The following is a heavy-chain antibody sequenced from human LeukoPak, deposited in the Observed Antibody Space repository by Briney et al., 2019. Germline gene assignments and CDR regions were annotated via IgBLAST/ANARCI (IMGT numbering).Heavy chain of an antibody. J-gene: IGHJ4*02. V-gene: IGHV4-34*01. CDR1: GGSFSGYF. CDR2: ITHGGSP. Sequence: SETLSLTCAVYGGSFSGYFWSWIRQSPEKGLEWIGEITHGGSPDYNPSLNSRVTISVDTSRNQFSLKLSSVTAADTAVYYCVREREQRDKRRYATGYDYWGQGTLVTVSS. D-gene: IGHD6-19*01. CDR3: VREREQRDKRRYATGYDY.